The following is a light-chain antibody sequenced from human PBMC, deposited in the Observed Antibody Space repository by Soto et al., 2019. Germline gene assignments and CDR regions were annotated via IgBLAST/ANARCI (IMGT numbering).Light chain of an antibody. Sequence: DIQMTQSPSSLFASVGDRVTITCRASRGINNYLAWYQQKPGKVPKLLIYSASTLQSGVPSRFSGSGSGTDFTLTISSLQPEDVATYYCQKYSSAPYTFGQGTKLEIK. V-gene: IGKV1-27*01. CDR2: SAS. CDR3: QKYSSAPYT. CDR1: RGINNY. J-gene: IGKJ2*01.